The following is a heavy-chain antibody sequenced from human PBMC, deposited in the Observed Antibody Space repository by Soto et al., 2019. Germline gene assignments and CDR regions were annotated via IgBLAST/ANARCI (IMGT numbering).Heavy chain of an antibody. V-gene: IGHV1-3*01. D-gene: IGHD5-12*01. CDR2: INAGNGNT. CDR1: GYTFTSYA. J-gene: IGHJ4*02. CDR3: ATPIVAFY. Sequence: QVQLVQSGAEVKKPGASVKVSCKASGYTFTSYAIHWVRQAPGQRLEWMGWINAGNGNTKYSQKFQGRVIITRDTSAGTAHMELRSLRSEDTAVYYCATPIVAFYWGQGTLVTVSS.